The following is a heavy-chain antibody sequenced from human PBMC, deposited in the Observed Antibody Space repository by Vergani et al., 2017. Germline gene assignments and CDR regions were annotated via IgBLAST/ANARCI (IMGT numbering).Heavy chain of an antibody. CDR2: ISSSSSTI. V-gene: IGHV3-48*01. CDR3: ARDNSGWSNWFDP. J-gene: IGHJ5*02. CDR1: GFTFSSYS. Sequence: VQLVESGGGVVQPGRSLRLSCAASGFTFSSYSMNWVRQAPGKGLEWVSYISSSSSTIYYADSVKGRFTISRDNAKNSLYLQMNSLRAEDTAVYYCARDNSGWSNWFDPWGQGTLVTVSS. D-gene: IGHD6-19*01.